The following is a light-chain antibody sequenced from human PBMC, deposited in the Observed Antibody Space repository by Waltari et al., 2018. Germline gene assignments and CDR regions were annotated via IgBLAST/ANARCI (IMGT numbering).Light chain of an antibody. J-gene: IGLJ7*01. Sequence: QSVLTQPPSVSAAPGQRVTISCSGRSSNIWKNYVSWYRQFPGTAPKLLIYENTERPSGIPGRFSGSKSGTSATLDITGLQAGDEADYYCGTWDSSLSGAVFGGGTHLTVL. CDR1: SSNIWKNY. CDR2: ENT. CDR3: GTWDSSLSGAV. V-gene: IGLV1-51*02.